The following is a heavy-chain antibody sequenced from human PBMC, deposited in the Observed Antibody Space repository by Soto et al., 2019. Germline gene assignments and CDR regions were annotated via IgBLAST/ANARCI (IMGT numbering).Heavy chain of an antibody. CDR1: GYTFTSYG. D-gene: IGHD4-17*01. J-gene: IGHJ6*02. Sequence: QVQLVQSGAEVKKPGASVKVSCKASGYTFTSYGISWVRQAPGQGLEWMGWISGYNGNTNYVQKFQGRVTMTTDTSTSTAYMELRSLRSDDTAVYYCARVSQALYGDSRLGADYYYGMDVWGQGTTVTVSS. CDR3: ARVSQALYGDSRLGADYYYGMDV. V-gene: IGHV1-18*01. CDR2: ISGYNGNT.